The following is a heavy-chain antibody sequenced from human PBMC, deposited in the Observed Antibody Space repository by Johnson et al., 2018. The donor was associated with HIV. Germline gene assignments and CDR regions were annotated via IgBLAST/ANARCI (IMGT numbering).Heavy chain of an antibody. CDR2: INGDGSRT. Sequence: MQLVESGGGLVQPGGSLRLSCGGSGFTFSNYWLQWVRQVPGKGLVWVSRINGDGSRTRYAESVKGRFTIARDNSKNTLYLQMNSLRAEDTAVYYCAKVGSGWYDPHDAFDIWGQGTMVTVSS. CDR3: AKVGSGWYDPHDAFDI. CDR1: GFTFSNYW. V-gene: IGHV3-74*02. D-gene: IGHD6-19*01. J-gene: IGHJ3*02.